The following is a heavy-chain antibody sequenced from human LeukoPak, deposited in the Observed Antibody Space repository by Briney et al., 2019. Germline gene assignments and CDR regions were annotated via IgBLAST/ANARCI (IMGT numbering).Heavy chain of an antibody. Sequence: PSETLSLTCTVSGGSISSYYWSWIRQPPGKGLEWIGYIYYSGSTNYNPSLKSRVTISVDTSKKQFSLKLSSVTAEDKAVYYCAREARNPRAKHHFHYWGQGTLVPVSS. V-gene: IGHV4-59*01. CDR2: IYYSGST. CDR3: AREARNPRAKHHFHY. J-gene: IGHJ4*02. CDR1: GGSISSYY. D-gene: IGHD1-14*01.